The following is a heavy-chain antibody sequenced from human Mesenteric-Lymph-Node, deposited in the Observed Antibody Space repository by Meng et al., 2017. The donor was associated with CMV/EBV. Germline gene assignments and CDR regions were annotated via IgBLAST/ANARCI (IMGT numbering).Heavy chain of an antibody. CDR2: IYYSGST. V-gene: IGHV4-61*01. D-gene: IGHD6-13*01. CDR3: ARVAATGAAGTVDY. CDR1: GGSVSSTSYY. J-gene: IGHJ4*02. Sequence: SGGSVSSTSYYWSWIRQPTGKGLEWIGYIYYSGSTNYNPSLRSRVTISVDTSKKQFSLKLNSVTAADTAVYYCARVAATGAAGTVDYWGQGILVTVSS.